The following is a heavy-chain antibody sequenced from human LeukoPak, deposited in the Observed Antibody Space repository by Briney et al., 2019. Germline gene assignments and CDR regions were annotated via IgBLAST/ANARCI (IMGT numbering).Heavy chain of an antibody. V-gene: IGHV3-21*01. CDR1: GFTFSSYS. D-gene: IGHD3-22*01. CDR2: ISRSSSYI. J-gene: IGHJ3*01. Sequence: GGSLRLSCAASGFTFSSYSMNWVRQAPGKGLEWVSSISRSSSYIYYADSVKGRFTISRDNAKNSLYLQMNSLRAEDTAVYYCARGEQDYYDSSGYGTPGSFDLWGQGTMVTVSS. CDR3: ARGEQDYYDSSGYGTPGSFDL.